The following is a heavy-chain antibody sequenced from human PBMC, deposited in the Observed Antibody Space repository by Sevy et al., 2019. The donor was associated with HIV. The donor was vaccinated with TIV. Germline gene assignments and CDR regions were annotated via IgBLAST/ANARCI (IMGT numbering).Heavy chain of an antibody. V-gene: IGHV4-61*01. CDR1: GVSVSSDHYY. J-gene: IGHJ4*02. CDR3: ARVSATLAGKPHFDF. CDR2: MYSSRST. Sequence: SETLSLTCSVSGVSVSSDHYYWTWIRQPLGKGLEWIGYMYSSRSTNYNSSLKSRVTISVDTSKNQFSLKLTSVTAADTAVYYCARVSATLAGKPHFDFWGQGTLVTVSS. D-gene: IGHD6-19*01.